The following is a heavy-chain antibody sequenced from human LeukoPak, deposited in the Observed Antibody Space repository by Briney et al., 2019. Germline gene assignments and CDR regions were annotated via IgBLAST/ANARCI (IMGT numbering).Heavy chain of an antibody. J-gene: IGHJ4*02. V-gene: IGHV3-49*04. CDR2: IRSKAYGGTT. CDR3: TRVHGDYDYYFDY. Sequence: GGSLRLSCTASGFTFGDYAMSWVRQAPGKGLEWVGFIRSKAYGGTTEYAASVKGRFTISRDDSKSIAYLQVNSLKTEDTAVYYCTRVHGDYDYYFDYWGQGTLVTVSA. CDR1: GFTFGDYA. D-gene: IGHD4-17*01.